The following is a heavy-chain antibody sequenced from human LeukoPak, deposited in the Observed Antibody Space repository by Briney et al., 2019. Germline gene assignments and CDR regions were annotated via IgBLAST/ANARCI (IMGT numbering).Heavy chain of an antibody. V-gene: IGHV3-66*01. D-gene: IGHD3-16*01. CDR1: GFTVSINY. CDR2: IYSGGST. J-gene: IGHJ3*02. CDR3: ARVIRPRAFDI. Sequence: PGGSLRLSCAASGFTVSINYMSWVRQAPGKGLEWVSVIYSGGSTYYADSVKGRFTISRDNSKNTLYLQMNSLRAEDTAVYYCARVIRPRAFDIWGQGTMVTVSS.